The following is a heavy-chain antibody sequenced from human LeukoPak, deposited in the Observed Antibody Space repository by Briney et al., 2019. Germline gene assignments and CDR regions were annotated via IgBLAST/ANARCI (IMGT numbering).Heavy chain of an antibody. CDR2: IKQDGSEK. V-gene: IGHV3-7*01. J-gene: IGHJ2*01. CDR3: ARRITIFGVVMRYFDL. D-gene: IGHD3-3*01. Sequence: GGSLRLSCAASGFTFSSYWMSWVRQAPGKGLEWVANIKQDGSEKYYVDSVKGRFTISRDNAKNSLYLQMNSLRAEDTDVYYCARRITIFGVVMRYFDLWGRGTLVTVSS. CDR1: GFTFSSYW.